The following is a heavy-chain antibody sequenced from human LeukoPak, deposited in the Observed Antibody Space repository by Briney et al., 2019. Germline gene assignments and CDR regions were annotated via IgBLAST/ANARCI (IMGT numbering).Heavy chain of an antibody. Sequence: GGSLRLSCAASGFTFSSYAMHWVRQAPGKGLEWVAAISYDGSNKYYADTVKGRFTISRDNSKNTLYLQMNSLRAEDTAVYYCASLGIETFDYWGQGTLVTVSS. D-gene: IGHD7-27*01. CDR2: ISYDGSNK. CDR1: GFTFSSYA. J-gene: IGHJ4*02. V-gene: IGHV3-30-3*01. CDR3: ASLGIETFDY.